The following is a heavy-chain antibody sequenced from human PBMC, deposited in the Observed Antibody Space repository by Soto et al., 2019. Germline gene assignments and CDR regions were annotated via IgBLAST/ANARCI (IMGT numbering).Heavy chain of an antibody. CDR3: ARDTAAAGTEYGMDV. V-gene: IGHV3-33*01. D-gene: IGHD6-13*01. CDR2: IWYDGSNK. Sequence: GGSLRLSCAASGFTFSSYGVHWVRQAPGKGLEWVAVIWYDGSNKYYADSVKGRFTISRDNSKNTLYLQMNSLRAEDTAVYYCARDTAAAGTEYGMDVWGQGTTVTVSS. J-gene: IGHJ6*02. CDR1: GFTFSSYG.